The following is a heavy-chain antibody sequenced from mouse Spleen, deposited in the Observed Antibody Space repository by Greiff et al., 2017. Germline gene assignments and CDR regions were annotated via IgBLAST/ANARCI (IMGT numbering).Heavy chain of an antibody. D-gene: IGHD1-1*01. Sequence: VQLQQSGPVLVKPGASVKMSCKASGYTFTDYYMNWVKQSHGKSLEWIGVINPYNGGTSYNQKFKGKATLTVDKSSSTAYMELNSLTSEDSAVYYCARYYGSSPPWYFDVWGAGTTVTVSS. CDR2: INPYNGGT. CDR1: GYTFTDYY. J-gene: IGHJ1*01. CDR3: ARYYGSSPPWYFDV. V-gene: IGHV1-19*01.